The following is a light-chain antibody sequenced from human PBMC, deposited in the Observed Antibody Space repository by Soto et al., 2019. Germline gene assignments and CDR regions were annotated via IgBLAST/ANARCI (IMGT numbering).Light chain of an antibody. J-gene: IGKJ1*01. Sequence: EIVMTQSPATLSVSPGERATLSCRASQSVSSNLAWYQQKPGQAPRLLIYGAATRATGTPARFSGSGSGTDFTLTINSLQSEDFAVYYCQQRSNWPTFGQGTKVDIK. CDR1: QSVSSN. CDR2: GAA. CDR3: QQRSNWPT. V-gene: IGKV3-15*01.